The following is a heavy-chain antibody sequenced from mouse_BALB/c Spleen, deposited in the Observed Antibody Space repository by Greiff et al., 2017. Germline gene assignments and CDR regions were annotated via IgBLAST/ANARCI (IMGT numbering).Heavy chain of an antibody. CDR1: GFSLTSYG. Sequence: VQLKESGPGLVQPSQSLSITCTVSGFSLTSYGVHWVRQSPGKGLEWLGVIWSGGSTDYNAAFISRLSISKDNSKSQVFFKMNSLQADDTAIYYCARNEANWGSFAYWGQGTLVTVSA. J-gene: IGHJ3*01. CDR2: IWSGGST. CDR3: ARNEANWGSFAY. V-gene: IGHV2-4-1*01. D-gene: IGHD4-1*01.